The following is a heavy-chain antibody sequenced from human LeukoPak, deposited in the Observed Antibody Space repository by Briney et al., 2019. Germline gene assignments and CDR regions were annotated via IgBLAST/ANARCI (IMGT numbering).Heavy chain of an antibody. Sequence: GGSLRLSCAASGFSFPDHAMHWVRQAPGKGLEWVSSISWNSGNIGYADSVKGRFTISRDNAKNSMYLQMNSLRAEDTALYYCAKDIGPLTYHYDTSAYSGAFDYWGQGILVTVSS. CDR2: ISWNSGNI. V-gene: IGHV3-9*01. CDR1: GFSFPDHA. CDR3: AKDIGPLTYHYDTSAYSGAFDY. J-gene: IGHJ4*02. D-gene: IGHD3-22*01.